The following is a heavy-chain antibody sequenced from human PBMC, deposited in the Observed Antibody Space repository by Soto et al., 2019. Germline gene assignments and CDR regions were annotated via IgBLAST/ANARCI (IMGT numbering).Heavy chain of an antibody. CDR1: GFTFSSYA. D-gene: IGHD3-22*01. CDR2: ISGSGGST. J-gene: IGHJ3*02. Sequence: GGSLRLSCAASGFTFSSYAMSWVRQAPGKGLEWVSAISGSGGSTYYADSVKGRFTISRDNSKNTLYLQMISLRAEDTAVYYCARRRQYYYDSSGTTVGAFDIWGQGTMVTVSS. V-gene: IGHV3-23*01. CDR3: ARRRQYYYDSSGTTVGAFDI.